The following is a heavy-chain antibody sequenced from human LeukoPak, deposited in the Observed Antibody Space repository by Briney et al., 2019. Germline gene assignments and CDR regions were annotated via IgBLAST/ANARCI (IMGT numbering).Heavy chain of an antibody. J-gene: IGHJ6*03. D-gene: IGHD3-10*01. Sequence: PSETLSLTCAVYGGSFSGYYWSWIRQPPGKGLEWIGEINHSGSTNYNPSLKSRVTISVDTSKNQFSLKLSSVTAADTAVYYCARGRYRITMVRGVPSGYMDVWGKGTTVTVSS. CDR1: GGSFSGYY. CDR2: INHSGST. V-gene: IGHV4-34*01. CDR3: ARGRYRITMVRGVPSGYMDV.